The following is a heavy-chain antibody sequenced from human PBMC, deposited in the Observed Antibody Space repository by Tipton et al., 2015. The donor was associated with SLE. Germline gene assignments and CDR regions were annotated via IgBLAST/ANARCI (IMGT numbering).Heavy chain of an antibody. D-gene: IGHD3-16*01. CDR3: ARGPLPQEGGFFQP. V-gene: IGHV3-21*01. J-gene: IGHJ1*01. CDR1: GFTFSSYT. CDR2: ISSSSNYI. Sequence: SLRLSCAASGFTFSSYTMNWVRQAPGKGLDWVSSISSSSNYIYCADSVKGRFTISRDNAKNSLYLQMNDLRAEDTAVYYCARGPLPQEGGFFQPWGQAPLFTVSS.